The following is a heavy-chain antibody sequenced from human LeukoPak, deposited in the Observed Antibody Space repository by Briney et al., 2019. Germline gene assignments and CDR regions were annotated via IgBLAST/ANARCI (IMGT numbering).Heavy chain of an antibody. CDR2: INPNSGAP. V-gene: IGHV1-2*02. J-gene: IGHJ4*02. D-gene: IGHD5-12*01. Sequence: ASVKVSCKASGYTFTGYYIHWVRQAPGQGLEWMGWINPNSGAPNYAQKFQDRVTMTRDTSISTAYMELTRLRSDDTAVYYCAQVATDYWGQGTLVTVSS. CDR3: AQVATDY. CDR1: GYTFTGYY.